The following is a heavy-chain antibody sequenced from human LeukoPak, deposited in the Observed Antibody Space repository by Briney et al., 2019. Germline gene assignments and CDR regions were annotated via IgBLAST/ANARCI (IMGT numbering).Heavy chain of an antibody. CDR2: IRSKAYGGTT. CDR1: GFTLGNYG. D-gene: IGHD2-15*01. V-gene: IGHV3-49*04. CDR3: TRDPYCSGGSCY. J-gene: IGHJ4*02. Sequence: PGRSLRLSCSASGFTLGNYGLSWVRQAPGKGLEWVGLIRSKAYGGTTQYAASVKGRFTISRDDSKSIAYLQMNSLKTEDTAIYYCTRDPYCSGGSCYWGQGTLVTVSS.